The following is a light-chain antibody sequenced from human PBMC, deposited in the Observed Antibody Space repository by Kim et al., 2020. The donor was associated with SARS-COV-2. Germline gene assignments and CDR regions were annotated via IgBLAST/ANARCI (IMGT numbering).Light chain of an antibody. J-gene: IGKJ4*01. Sequence: SPGERATLSCRASQSVSSSYLVWYQQKPGQAPRLLIYGASSRATGIPDRFRGSGSGTDFTLTISRLEPEDFAVYYCQQYDSSPLTFGGGTKVDIK. CDR2: GAS. V-gene: IGKV3-20*01. CDR3: QQYDSSPLT. CDR1: QSVSSSY.